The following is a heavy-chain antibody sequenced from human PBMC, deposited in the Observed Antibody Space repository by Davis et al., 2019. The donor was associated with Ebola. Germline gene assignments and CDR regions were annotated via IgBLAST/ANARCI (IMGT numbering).Heavy chain of an antibody. Sequence: GESLKISCAASGFTFSSYGMHWVRQAPGKGLEWVAVISYDGSNKYYAGSVKGRFTISRDNSKDTLFLQMNSLRAEDTAVYYCAKGLRWLPFYYGIDVWGRGTTVTVSS. CDR3: AKGLRWLPFYYGIDV. J-gene: IGHJ6*04. V-gene: IGHV3-30*18. CDR2: ISYDGSNK. D-gene: IGHD5-24*01. CDR1: GFTFSSYG.